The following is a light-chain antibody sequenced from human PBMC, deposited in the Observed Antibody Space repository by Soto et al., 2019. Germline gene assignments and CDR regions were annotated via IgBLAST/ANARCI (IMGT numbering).Light chain of an antibody. CDR1: SSDVGGYNY. J-gene: IGLJ2*01. Sequence: QSALTQPPSASGSPGQSVTISCTGSSSDVGGYNYVSWYQQHPGKAPKLMIYEVSKRPSGVPDRLSGSKSGNTASLTVSGLPGEDEADYYCSSYGGSNPVVFGGGTKL. CDR3: SSYGGSNPVV. CDR2: EVS. V-gene: IGLV2-8*01.